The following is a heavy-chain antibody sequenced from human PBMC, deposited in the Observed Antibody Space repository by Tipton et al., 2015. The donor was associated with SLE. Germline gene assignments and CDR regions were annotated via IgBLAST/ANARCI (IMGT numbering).Heavy chain of an antibody. Sequence: LSLTCSIYGGSFSGYHWGWIRQPPGKGLEWIGEINHSGSTNYNPSLKSRVTISVDTSKNQFSLKLSSVTAADTAVYYCARRFSYGYKGAFDIWGQGTMVTVSS. V-gene: IGHV4-34*01. CDR1: GGSFSGYH. CDR2: INHSGST. CDR3: ARRFSYGYKGAFDI. J-gene: IGHJ3*02. D-gene: IGHD5-18*01.